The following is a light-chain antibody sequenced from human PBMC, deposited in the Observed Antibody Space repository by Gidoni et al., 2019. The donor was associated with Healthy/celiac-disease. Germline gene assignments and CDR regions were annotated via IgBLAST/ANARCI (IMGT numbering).Light chain of an antibody. V-gene: IGKV3-15*01. CDR2: GAS. CDR3: QQYNNWPFT. J-gene: IGKJ3*01. Sequence: IVMTQSPATLSVSPGERATLSCKASQSVSSNLAWYQQKPGQAPRLLIYGASTRATDIPARFSGSGSGTEFTLTISSLQSEDFAVYYCQQYNNWPFTFGPGTKVDIK. CDR1: QSVSSN.